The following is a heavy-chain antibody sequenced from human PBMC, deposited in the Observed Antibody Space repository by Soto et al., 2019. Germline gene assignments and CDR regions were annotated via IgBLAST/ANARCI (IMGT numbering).Heavy chain of an antibody. D-gene: IGHD5-12*01. Sequence: QVQLQESGPGLVKPSQTLSLSCTVSGGSLSSGGYYWSWIRQHPGKGLEWIGFIYYSGSTYYNPSLKSRVTISVDTSQNQFSLKLSSVTAAVTAVYYCARDTQRGYSGYFDSWGQGTLVTVSS. J-gene: IGHJ4*02. CDR2: IYYSGST. V-gene: IGHV4-31*03. CDR3: ARDTQRGYSGYFDS. CDR1: GGSLSSGGYY.